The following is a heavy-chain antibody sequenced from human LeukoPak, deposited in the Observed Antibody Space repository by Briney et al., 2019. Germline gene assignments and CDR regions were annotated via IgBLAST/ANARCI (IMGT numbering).Heavy chain of an antibody. CDR2: ISGSGGST. D-gene: IGHD6-13*01. Sequence: GGSLRLSCAASGFNARSYAMTWVRQAPGKGLEWVSIISGSGGSTSYADSVKGRFTISRDNPQDTLYLQMHSLRAEDTAVYYCAKILSAGASRWFDPWGQGTLVTVSS. CDR1: GFNARSYA. J-gene: IGHJ5*02. V-gene: IGHV3-23*01. CDR3: AKILSAGASRWFDP.